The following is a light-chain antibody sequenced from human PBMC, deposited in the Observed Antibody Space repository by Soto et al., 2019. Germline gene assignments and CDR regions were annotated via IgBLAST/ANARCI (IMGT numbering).Light chain of an antibody. J-gene: IGKJ1*01. Sequence: DIQMTQSPSSLSASVGDRVTITCRASQSISNYLNWYQQKPGKAPKALIYAASGLQSGVPSRFSGSGSGTDFTLTIGSLQPEDYATYYCQQSYSTPRTFGQGTKVEIK. CDR1: QSISNY. CDR2: AAS. V-gene: IGKV1-39*01. CDR3: QQSYSTPRT.